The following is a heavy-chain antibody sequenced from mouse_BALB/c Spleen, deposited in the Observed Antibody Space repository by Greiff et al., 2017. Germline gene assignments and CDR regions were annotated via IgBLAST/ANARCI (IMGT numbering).Heavy chain of an antibody. J-gene: IGHJ2*01. CDR3: TRYGNYGEVLYFDY. Sequence: EVQLQQSGTVLARPGASVKMSCKASGYTFTSYWMHWVKQRPGQGLEWIGAIYPGNSDTSYNQKFKGKAKLTAVTSTSTAYMELSSLTNEDSAVYYCTRYGNYGEVLYFDYWGQGTTLTVSS. CDR1: GYTFTSYW. V-gene: IGHV1-5*01. D-gene: IGHD2-1*01. CDR2: IYPGNSDT.